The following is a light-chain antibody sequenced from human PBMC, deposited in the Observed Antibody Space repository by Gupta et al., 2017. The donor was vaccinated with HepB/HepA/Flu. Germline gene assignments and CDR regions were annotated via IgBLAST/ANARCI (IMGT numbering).Light chain of an antibody. V-gene: IGKV3-11*01. CDR3: QQRSNWPPIT. J-gene: IGKJ3*01. CDR1: QSVSSY. Sequence: EIVLTQSPATLSLSPGERATLSCRASQSVSSYLAWYKQKPGQAPRLLIYDASNRATGIPARFSGSGYGTDFTLTISSREPEDFAVYYCQQRSNWPPITFGHGTKVDIK. CDR2: DAS.